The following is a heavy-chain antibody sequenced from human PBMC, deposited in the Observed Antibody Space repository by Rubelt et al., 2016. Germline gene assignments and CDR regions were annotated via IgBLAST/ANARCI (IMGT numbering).Heavy chain of an antibody. CDR1: GGSISSSSYY. CDR2: IYYSGST. V-gene: IGHV4-39*01. Sequence: QLQLQESGPGLVKPSETLSLTCTVSGGSISSSSYYWGWIRQPPGKGLEWIGSIYYSGSTYYNPSLKSRVTISVDTSKNQSALKLSSVTAADTAVYYCARHGYDFPSDYWGQGTLVTVSS. D-gene: IGHD3-3*01. CDR3: ARHGYDFPSDY. J-gene: IGHJ4*02.